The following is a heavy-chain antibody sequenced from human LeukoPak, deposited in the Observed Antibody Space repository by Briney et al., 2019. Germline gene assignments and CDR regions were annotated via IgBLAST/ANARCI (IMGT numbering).Heavy chain of an antibody. Sequence: GSLRLSCAASGFTFSDYYMSWIRQAPGKGLEWVSYISSSSSYTNYADSVKGRFTISRDNAKNSLYLQMNSLRAEDTAVYYCAGDEGYSYGSCDYWGQGTLVTVSS. CDR2: ISSSSSYT. J-gene: IGHJ4*02. CDR3: AGDEGYSYGSCDY. V-gene: IGHV3-11*06. CDR1: GFTFSDYY. D-gene: IGHD5-18*01.